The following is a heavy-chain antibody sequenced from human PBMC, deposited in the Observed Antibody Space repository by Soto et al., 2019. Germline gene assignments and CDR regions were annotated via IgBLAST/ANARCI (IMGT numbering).Heavy chain of an antibody. Sequence: EVQLVESGGGLVQPGGSLRLSCAASGFTFSSYWMSWVRQAPGKGLEWVANIKQDGSEKYYVDSVKGRFTISRDNAKNSLYLQMNSLRAEDTAVYYCARRYSSGWPYYYYYMDVWGKGTTVTVSS. CDR2: IKQDGSEK. CDR3: ARRYSSGWPYYYYYMDV. D-gene: IGHD6-19*01. V-gene: IGHV3-7*01. J-gene: IGHJ6*03. CDR1: GFTFSSYW.